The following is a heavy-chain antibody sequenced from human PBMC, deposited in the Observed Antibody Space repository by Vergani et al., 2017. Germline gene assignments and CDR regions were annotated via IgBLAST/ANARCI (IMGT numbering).Heavy chain of an antibody. V-gene: IGHV3-48*03. Sequence: EVQLVESGGGLVQPGGSLRLSCAASGLTFNSCEMNWVRQAPGKGLEWVSYISSSGTTIYYADSVKGRFTISRDNAKNTLYLQMNSLRAEDTAVYYCARGFGGPGGYYMDVWAKGPRSPSP. J-gene: IGHJ6*03. CDR1: GLTFNSCE. CDR3: ARGFGGPGGYYMDV. CDR2: ISSSGTTI. D-gene: IGHD3-10*01.